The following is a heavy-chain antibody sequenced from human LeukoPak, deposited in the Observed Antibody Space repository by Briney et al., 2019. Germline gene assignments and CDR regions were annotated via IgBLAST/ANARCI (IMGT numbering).Heavy chain of an antibody. CDR3: AKDLRKDGIWDIDY. CDR1: GFTFSSYA. Sequence: PGGSLRLSCAASGFTFSSYAMHWVRQAPGKELEWVAVISYDGSNKYYADSVKGRFTISRDNSQNTVFLQMDSLRDEDTALYYCAKDLRKDGIWDIDYWGQGTLVTVSS. D-gene: IGHD1-14*01. CDR2: ISYDGSNK. V-gene: IGHV3-30-3*01. J-gene: IGHJ4*02.